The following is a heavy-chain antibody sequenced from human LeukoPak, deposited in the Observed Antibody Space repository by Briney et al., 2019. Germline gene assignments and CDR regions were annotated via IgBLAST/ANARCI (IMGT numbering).Heavy chain of an antibody. V-gene: IGHV3-23*01. CDR2: ISGSGGST. D-gene: IGHD2-15*01. Sequence: GGSLRLSCAASGFTFSSYWMSWVRQAPGKGLEWVSAISGSGGSTYYADSVKGRFTISRDNSKNTLYLQMNSLRAEDTAVYYCAKVSDIVVVVAATFDYWGQGTLVTVSS. CDR1: GFTFSSYW. J-gene: IGHJ4*02. CDR3: AKVSDIVVVVAATFDY.